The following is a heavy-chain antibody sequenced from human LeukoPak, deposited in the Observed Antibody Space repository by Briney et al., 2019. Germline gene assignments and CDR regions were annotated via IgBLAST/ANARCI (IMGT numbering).Heavy chain of an antibody. V-gene: IGHV4-39*07. D-gene: IGHD6-19*01. CDR2: IYYSGST. CDR3: ARRVAGIFYYYYYYMDV. J-gene: IGHJ6*03. Sequence: PSETLTLTCTVSGGSISSSSYYWGWIRQPPGKGLEWIGSIYYSGSTYYNPSLKSRVTISVDTSKNQFSLKLSSVTAADTAVYYCARRVAGIFYYYYYYMDVWGKGTTVTISS. CDR1: GGSISSSSYY.